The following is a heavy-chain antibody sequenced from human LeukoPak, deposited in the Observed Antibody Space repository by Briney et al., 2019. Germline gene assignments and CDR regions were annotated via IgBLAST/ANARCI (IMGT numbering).Heavy chain of an antibody. V-gene: IGHV3-9*01. CDR2: ISWNSGSI. CDR3: ARVGPARGY. CDR1: GFTFDDYA. J-gene: IGHJ4*02. Sequence: PGGSLRLSCAASGFTFDDYAMHWVRQAPGEGLEWVSGISWNSGSIGYADSVKGRFTISRDNAKNSLYLQMNSLRAEDTAVYYCARVGPARGYWGQGTLATVSS. D-gene: IGHD6-6*01.